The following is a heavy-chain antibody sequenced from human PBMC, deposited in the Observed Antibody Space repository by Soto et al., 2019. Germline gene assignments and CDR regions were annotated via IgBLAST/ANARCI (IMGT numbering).Heavy chain of an antibody. D-gene: IGHD1-20*01. CDR1: GFTFSSYS. CDR2: ISSSSSTI. J-gene: IGHJ5*02. CDR3: ARGPRGVRYNWSPYTLFDP. V-gene: IGHV3-48*02. Sequence: EVQLVESGGGLVQPGGSLRLSCAASGFTFSSYSMNWVRQAPGKGLEWVSYISSSSSTIYYADSVKGRFTISRDNAKNSLYLQMNSLSDEDPAVYYCARGPRGVRYNWSPYTLFDPWGQGTLVTVSS.